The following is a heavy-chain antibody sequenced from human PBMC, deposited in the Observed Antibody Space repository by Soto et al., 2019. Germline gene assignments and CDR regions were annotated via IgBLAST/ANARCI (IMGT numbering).Heavy chain of an antibody. CDR3: ARIGVVESRSLDH. CDR2: ISSYGSTR. V-gene: IGHV3-48*03. D-gene: IGHD3-16*01. Sequence: GGSLRLSCAASGFSFRDYEMNWVRQAPGRGLEWISYISSYGSTRFYADSVKGRFTISRDNAEKSLYLEMNDLRVEDTAIYYCARIGVVESRSLDHWGQGTLVTVSS. CDR1: GFSFRDYE. J-gene: IGHJ4*02.